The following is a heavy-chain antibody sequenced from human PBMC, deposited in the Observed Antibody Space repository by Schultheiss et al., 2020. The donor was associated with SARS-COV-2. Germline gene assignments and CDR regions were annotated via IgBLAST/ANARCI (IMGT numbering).Heavy chain of an antibody. CDR1: GGTFSSYA. V-gene: IGHV1-69*06. D-gene: IGHD6-13*01. Sequence: SVKVSCKASGGTFSSYAISWVRQAPGQGLEWMGGIIPIFGTANYAQKFQGRVTITADKSTSTAYMELSSLRSEDTAVYYCARVSLYSSVAADYWGQGTLVTVSS. CDR2: IIPIFGTA. J-gene: IGHJ4*02. CDR3: ARVSLYSSVAADY.